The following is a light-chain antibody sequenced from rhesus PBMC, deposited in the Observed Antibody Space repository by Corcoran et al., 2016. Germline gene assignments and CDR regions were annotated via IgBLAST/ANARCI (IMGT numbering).Light chain of an antibody. CDR1: QSISSW. CDR2: KAF. V-gene: IGKV1-22*01. CDR3: LQYSSSPWT. Sequence: DIQMTQSPSSLSASVGDTVTITCRASQSISSWLDWYQQKPGKAPKLLIYKAFNLQSGVPSRFSGNGSGTDFTLTISSLQPEDFATYYCLQYSSSPWTFGQGTKV. J-gene: IGKJ1*01.